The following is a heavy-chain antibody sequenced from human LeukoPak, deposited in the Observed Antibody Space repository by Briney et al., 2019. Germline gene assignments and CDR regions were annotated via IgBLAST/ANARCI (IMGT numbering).Heavy chain of an antibody. J-gene: IGHJ4*02. D-gene: IGHD6-6*01. CDR3: ASSSSSANFDY. Sequence: SETRSLTCTVSGGSISSGGYYWSWIRQPPGKGLEWIGYIYHSGSTYYNPSLKSRVTISVDRSKNQFSLKLSSVTAADTAVYYCASSSSSANFDYWGQGTLVTVSS. CDR2: IYHSGST. CDR1: GGSISSGGYY. V-gene: IGHV4-30-2*01.